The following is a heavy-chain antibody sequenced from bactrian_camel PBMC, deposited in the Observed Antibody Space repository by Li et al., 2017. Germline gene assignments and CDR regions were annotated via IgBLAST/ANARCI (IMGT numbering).Heavy chain of an antibody. V-gene: IGHV3S1*01. CDR1: GCTSSSYC. CDR3: AASDSSYTRTCASRNAYND. J-gene: IGHJ4*01. Sequence: HVQLVESGGGSVQAGGSLRLSCVASGCTSSSYCMGWLRQAPGKEREGVAGIYTGAPRAYYADSVKGRVTISVDRAKNILYLGMNSLKPEDTAMYHCAASDSSYTRTCASRNAYNDWGQGTQVTVS. CDR2: IYTGAPRA. D-gene: IGHD2*01.